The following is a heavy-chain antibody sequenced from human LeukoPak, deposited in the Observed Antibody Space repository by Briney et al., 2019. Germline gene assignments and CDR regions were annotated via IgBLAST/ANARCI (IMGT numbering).Heavy chain of an antibody. J-gene: IGHJ5*02. V-gene: IGHV4-38-2*02. CDR3: ARILMVRGPNWFDP. CDR1: GYSISSGYY. D-gene: IGHD3-10*01. Sequence: SETLSLTCTVSGYSISSGYYWGWIRQPPGKGLEWIGSIYHSGSTYYNPSLKSRVTISVDTSKNQFSLKLSSVTAADTAVYYCARILMVRGPNWFDPWGQGTLVTVSS. CDR2: IYHSGST.